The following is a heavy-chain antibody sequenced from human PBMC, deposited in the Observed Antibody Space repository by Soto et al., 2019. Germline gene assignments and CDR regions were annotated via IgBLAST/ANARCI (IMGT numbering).Heavy chain of an antibody. CDR3: ARAPPYYDILTGYPSRSYYGMDV. Sequence: GASVKVSCKASGGTFSSYAIIWVRQAPGQGLEWMGGIIPIFGTANYAQKFQGRVTITADESTSTAYMELSSLRSEDTAVYYCARAPPYYDILTGYPSRSYYGMDVWGQGTTVTVSS. CDR2: IIPIFGTA. CDR1: GGTFSSYA. J-gene: IGHJ6*02. V-gene: IGHV1-69*13. D-gene: IGHD3-9*01.